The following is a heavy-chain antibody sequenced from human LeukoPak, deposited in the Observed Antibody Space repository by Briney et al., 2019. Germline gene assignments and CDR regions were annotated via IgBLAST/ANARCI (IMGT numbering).Heavy chain of an antibody. D-gene: IGHD6-19*01. CDR1: GFTFSNSA. V-gene: IGHV3-23*01. CDR3: AKGIYSSGWSYFDY. CDR2: LSGSGITK. J-gene: IGHJ4*01. Sequence: GGSLRLSCAASGFTFSNSAMSWVRQAPGKGLECVSTLSGSGITKYYADSMKGRFTISRDNSKNTLYLQMNSLRAEDTAVYYCAKGIYSSGWSYFDYWGHGTLVTVSS.